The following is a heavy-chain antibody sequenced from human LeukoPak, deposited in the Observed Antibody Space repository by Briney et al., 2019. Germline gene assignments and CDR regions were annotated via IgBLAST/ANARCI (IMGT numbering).Heavy chain of an antibody. J-gene: IGHJ4*02. CDR3: AKALGGSGWYESLDY. V-gene: IGHV3-30*04. CDR2: ISYDGSNK. CDR1: GFTFSSYA. D-gene: IGHD6-19*01. Sequence: QPGGSLRLSCAASGFTFSSYAMHWVRQALGKGLEWVAVISYDGSNKYYADSVKGRFTVSRDNSKNTLYLQMNSLRAEDTAVYYCAKALGGSGWYESLDYWGQGTLVTVSS.